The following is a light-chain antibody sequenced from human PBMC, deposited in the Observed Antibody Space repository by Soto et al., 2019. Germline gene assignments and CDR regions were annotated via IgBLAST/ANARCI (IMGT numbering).Light chain of an antibody. J-gene: IGLJ1*01. CDR1: SSDVGGYNY. CDR3: SSYTSSSTLYV. CDR2: DVS. V-gene: IGLV2-14*01. Sequence: QSVLTQPASVSGSPGQSITISCTGTSSDVGGYNYVSWYQQHPGKASKLMIYDVSNRPSGVSNRFSGSKSGNTASLTISGLQAEDEADYYCSSYTSSSTLYVFGTGTQLTVL.